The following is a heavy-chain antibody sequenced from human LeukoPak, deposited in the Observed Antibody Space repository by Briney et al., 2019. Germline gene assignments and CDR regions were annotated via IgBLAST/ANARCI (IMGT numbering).Heavy chain of an antibody. CDR1: GASIRSGDYY. CDR2: IYDSGST. D-gene: IGHD2-15*01. Sequence: SETLSLTCTVSGASIRSGDYYWSWIRQPPGKGLEWIGYIYDSGSTYYNPSLKSRITISVDTSENRFSLKLSSVAATDTAVYYCARDCSGGSCYGAFDIWGQGTMVTVSS. J-gene: IGHJ3*02. CDR3: ARDCSGGSCYGAFDI. V-gene: IGHV4-30-4*01.